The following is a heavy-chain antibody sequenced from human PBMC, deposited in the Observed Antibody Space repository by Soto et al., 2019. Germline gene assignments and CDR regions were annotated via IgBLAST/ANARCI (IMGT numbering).Heavy chain of an antibody. D-gene: IGHD2-15*01. V-gene: IGHV3-30-3*01. Sequence: QVQLVESGGGVVQPGRSLRLSCVASGFTFSSYAMHWVRQAPGKGLEWVAVISYDGNNKYYADSVKGRFTISRDNSKNTLYLQMNSLRLEDTAVYYCARAGCDGGRCYTLVGLRYGMDVWGQGTTVTVSS. CDR1: GFTFSSYA. CDR3: ARAGCDGGRCYTLVGLRYGMDV. J-gene: IGHJ6*02. CDR2: ISYDGNNK.